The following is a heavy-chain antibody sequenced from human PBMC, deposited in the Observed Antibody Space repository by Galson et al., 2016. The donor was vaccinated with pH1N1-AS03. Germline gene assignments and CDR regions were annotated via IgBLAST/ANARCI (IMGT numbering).Heavy chain of an antibody. V-gene: IGHV4-38-2*02. J-gene: IGHJ5*02. Sequence: SETLSLTCAVSGYSINSGHYWGWIRQPPGKGLEWIASVHHSATTYYNPSLKSRVTISTDTSKNQFSLNLRSVTAADTAVYYCARDPGSRFDPWGRGTLVTVSS. CDR1: GYSINSGHY. CDR3: ARDPGSRFDP. D-gene: IGHD2-15*01. CDR2: VHHSATT.